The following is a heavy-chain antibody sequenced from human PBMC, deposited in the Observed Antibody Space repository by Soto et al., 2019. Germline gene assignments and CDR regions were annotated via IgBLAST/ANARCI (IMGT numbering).Heavy chain of an antibody. CDR2: INHSGST. J-gene: IGHJ6*02. Sequence: PSETLSLTCAVYGGSFSGYYWSWIRQPPGKGLEWIGEINHSGSTNYNPSLKSRVTISVDTSKNQFSLKLSSVTAADTAVYCCAIIRNYYYYGMDVWGQGTTVTVSS. V-gene: IGHV4-34*01. CDR3: AIIRNYYYYGMDV. CDR1: GGSFSGYY.